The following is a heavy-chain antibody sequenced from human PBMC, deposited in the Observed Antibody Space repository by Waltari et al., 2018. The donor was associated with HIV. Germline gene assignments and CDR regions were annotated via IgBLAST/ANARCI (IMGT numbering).Heavy chain of an antibody. CDR1: GFTVSSNY. Sequence: EVRLVETGGGLIQPGGSVRLTCAASGFTVSSNYMTWIRQAPGKGLEWVSVIQTGGITNYADSVKGRVTTSRDVSKNTLYLHMNSLRVVDTAVYYCARDSSASRLLGAVDIWGQGTMVTVSS. J-gene: IGHJ3*02. CDR3: ARDSSASRLLGAVDI. V-gene: IGHV3-53*02. D-gene: IGHD6-6*01. CDR2: IQTGGIT.